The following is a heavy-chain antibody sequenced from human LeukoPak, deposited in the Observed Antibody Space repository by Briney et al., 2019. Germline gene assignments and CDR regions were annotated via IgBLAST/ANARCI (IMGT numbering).Heavy chain of an antibody. CDR2: IIPIFGTA. V-gene: IGHV1-69*06. J-gene: IGHJ3*02. Sequence: SVKVSCKASGGTFSSYAISCVRQAPGQGLEWMGGIIPIFGTANYAQKFQGRVTITADKSTSTAYMELSSLRSEDAAVYYCARAGCSSTSCYHAAFDIWGQGTMVTVSS. CDR1: GGTFSSYA. D-gene: IGHD2-2*01. CDR3: ARAGCSSTSCYHAAFDI.